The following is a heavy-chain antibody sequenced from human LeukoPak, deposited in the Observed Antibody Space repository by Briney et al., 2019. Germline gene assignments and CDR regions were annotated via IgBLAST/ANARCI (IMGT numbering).Heavy chain of an antibody. D-gene: IGHD6-6*01. CDR3: ATRGSSIAAQ. CDR2: ISYDGSNK. V-gene: IGHV3-30*03. CDR1: GFTFSSYG. J-gene: IGHJ4*02. Sequence: GGSLRLSCAASGFTFSSYGMHWVRQAPGKGLEWVAVISYDGSNKYYADSVKGRFTISRDNSKNTLYLQMNSLRAEDTAVYYCATRGSSIAAQWGQGTLVTVSS.